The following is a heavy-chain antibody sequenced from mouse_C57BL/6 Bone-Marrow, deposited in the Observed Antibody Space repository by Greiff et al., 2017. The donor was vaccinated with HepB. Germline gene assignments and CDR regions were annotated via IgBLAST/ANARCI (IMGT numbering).Heavy chain of an antibody. D-gene: IGHD2-3*01. CDR1: GFNIKDDY. J-gene: IGHJ3*01. V-gene: IGHV14-4*01. CDR2: IDPENGDT. CDR3: TTSFDGYWFAY. Sequence: EVHLVESGAELVRPGASVKLSCTASGFNIKDDYMHWVKQRPEQGLEWIGWIDPENGDTEYASKFQGKATITADTSSNTAYLQLSSLTSEDTAVYYCTTSFDGYWFAYWGQGTLVTVSA.